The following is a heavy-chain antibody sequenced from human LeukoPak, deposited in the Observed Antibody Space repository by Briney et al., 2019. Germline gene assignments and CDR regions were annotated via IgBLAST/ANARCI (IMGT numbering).Heavy chain of an antibody. V-gene: IGHV4-59*01. D-gene: IGHD1-26*01. CDR1: GGSISSYY. CDR3: ARTPLGYFDY. CDR2: IYYSGST. Sequence: SETLSLTCTVSGGSISSYYWSWIRQPPGKGLEWIGYIYYSGSTNYNPSLKSRVTISVDTSKNQFSLKLSSVTAADTAVYYCARTPLGYFDYWGQGTLVTVSS. J-gene: IGHJ4*02.